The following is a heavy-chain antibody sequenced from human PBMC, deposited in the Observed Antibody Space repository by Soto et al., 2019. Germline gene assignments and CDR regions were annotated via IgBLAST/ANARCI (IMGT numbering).Heavy chain of an antibody. D-gene: IGHD6-19*01. CDR2: IIPLFST. V-gene: IGHV1-69*18. Sequence: QVQLVQSGAEVKKPGSSVKVSCKASGDTFRNYAFTWVRQAPGQGLEWMGTIIPLFSTRYAQKFRGRVTMTADESTSTVYMDLSSLKSDDTAVYYCARDPGIAVVGRGTSFGHWGQGTLVTVSS. J-gene: IGHJ4*02. CDR3: ARDPGIAVVGRGTSFGH. CDR1: GDTFRNYA.